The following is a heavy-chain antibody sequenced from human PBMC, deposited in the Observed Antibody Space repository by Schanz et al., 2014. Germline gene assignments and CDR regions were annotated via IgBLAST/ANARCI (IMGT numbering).Heavy chain of an antibody. CDR1: GFTFSDSW. V-gene: IGHV3-74*01. J-gene: IGHJ3*01. Sequence: EVQLVESGGGLVQPGGSLRLSCAASGFTFSDSWMHWVRQAPGKGLVWVSRTSNDGSFTTFADSVKGRFTISRDNAKNTLYLQLNSLTAEDTAVYHCARDSRYCTGVDCKGDAFDLWGQGTLVTVSS. D-gene: IGHD2-8*02. CDR2: TSNDGSFT. CDR3: ARDSRYCTGVDCKGDAFDL.